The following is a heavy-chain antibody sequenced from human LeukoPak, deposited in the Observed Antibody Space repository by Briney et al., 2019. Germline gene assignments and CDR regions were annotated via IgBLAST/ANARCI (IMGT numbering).Heavy chain of an antibody. V-gene: IGHV3-21*01. Sequence: PGGSLRLSCAASGFTFSSYSMNWVRQAPGKGLEWVSSIGSSSSYIYYSDSVKGRFTISRDNAKNSLYLEMNSLRADHTAVYYCARDIAAAGNYYYYYYMDVWGKGTTVTVSS. CDR3: ARDIAAAGNYYYYYYMDV. CDR1: GFTFSSYS. J-gene: IGHJ6*03. D-gene: IGHD6-13*01. CDR2: IGSSSSYI.